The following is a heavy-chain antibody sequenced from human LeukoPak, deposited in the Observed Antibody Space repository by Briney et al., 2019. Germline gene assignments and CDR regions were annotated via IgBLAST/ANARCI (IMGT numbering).Heavy chain of an antibody. CDR2: ISSSSSYI. J-gene: IGHJ4*02. D-gene: IGHD3-10*01. V-gene: IGHV3-21*01. Sequence: GGSLRLSCAASGFIFSSYSMNWVRQAPGKGLEWVSSISSSSSYIYYADSVKGRFTISRDNAKNSLYLQMNSLRAEDTAVYYCARDSAYYYGSGSYFPPDYWGQGTLVTVSS. CDR1: GFIFSSYS. CDR3: ARDSAYYYGSGSYFPPDY.